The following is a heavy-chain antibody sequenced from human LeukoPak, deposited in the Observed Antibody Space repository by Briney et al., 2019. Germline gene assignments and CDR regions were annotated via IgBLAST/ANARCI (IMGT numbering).Heavy chain of an antibody. CDR1: GGSISSGSYY. D-gene: IGHD3-22*01. CDR3: ARGRKPRWLSSPRKEHDAFDI. CDR2: IYTSGST. Sequence: SETLSLTCTVSGGSISSGSYYWSWIRQPAGKGLEWIGRIYTSGSTNYNPSLKSRVTISVDTSKNQFSLKLSSVTAADTAVYYCARGRKPRWLSSPRKEHDAFDIWGQGTMVTVSS. V-gene: IGHV4-61*02. J-gene: IGHJ3*02.